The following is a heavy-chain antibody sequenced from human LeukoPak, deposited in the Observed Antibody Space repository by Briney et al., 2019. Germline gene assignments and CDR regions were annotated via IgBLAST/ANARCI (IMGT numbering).Heavy chain of an antibody. CDR1: GGSFSGYY. CDR2: INHSGST. D-gene: IGHD3-22*01. V-gene: IGHV4-34*01. CDR3: ARGTAGYYETLDY. Sequence: SETLSLTCAVYGGSFSGYYWSWIRQPPGKGLEWIGEINHSGSTNYNPSLKSRVTISVDTSKNQFSLKLSSVTAADTAVYYCARGTAGYYETLDYWGQGTLVTVSS. J-gene: IGHJ4*02.